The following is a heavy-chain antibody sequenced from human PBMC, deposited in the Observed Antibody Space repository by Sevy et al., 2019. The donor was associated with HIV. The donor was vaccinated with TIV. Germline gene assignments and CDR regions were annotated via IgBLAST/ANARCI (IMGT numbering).Heavy chain of an antibody. J-gene: IGHJ6*02. CDR1: GFIFRSYV. CDR2: ISGSGGST. CDR3: AKEADCSSTSCYRLYYYYYYGMDV. D-gene: IGHD2-2*01. V-gene: IGHV3-23*01. Sequence: GGSLRLSCAASGFIFRSYVMSWVRQAPGKGLEWVSTISGSGGSTYYADSVKGRFTISRDNSKNTLYLQMNSLRAEDTAVYYCAKEADCSSTSCYRLYYYYYYGMDVWGQGTTVTVSS.